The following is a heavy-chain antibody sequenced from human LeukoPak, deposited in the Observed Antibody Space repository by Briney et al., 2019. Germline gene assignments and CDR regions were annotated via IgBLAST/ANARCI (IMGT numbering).Heavy chain of an antibody. V-gene: IGHV3-30*18. D-gene: IGHD5-12*01. Sequence: GGSLRLSCTASGFTFSTCGMHWVRQAPGKGLEWVAVISNDGSNKYYADSVKGRFTISRDKSKNTLYLQMNSLRAEDTAVYYCAKERRGYSGYERSYYYYYGMDVWGKGTTVTVSS. J-gene: IGHJ6*04. CDR1: GFTFSTCG. CDR3: AKERRGYSGYERSYYYYYGMDV. CDR2: ISNDGSNK.